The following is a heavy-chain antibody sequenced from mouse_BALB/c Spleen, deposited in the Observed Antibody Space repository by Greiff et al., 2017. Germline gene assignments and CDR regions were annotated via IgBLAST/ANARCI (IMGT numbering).Heavy chain of an antibody. CDR3: ARWDYYGSSYYAMDY. CDR2: ISYSGST. V-gene: IGHV3-2*02. J-gene: IGHJ4*01. CDR1: GYSITSDYA. Sequence: VQLQQSGPGLVKPSQSLSLTCTVTGYSITSDYAWNWIRQFPGNKLEWMGYISYSGSTSYNPSLKSRISITRDTSKNQFFLQLNSVTTEDTATYYCARWDYYGSSYYAMDYWGQGTSVTVSS. D-gene: IGHD1-1*01.